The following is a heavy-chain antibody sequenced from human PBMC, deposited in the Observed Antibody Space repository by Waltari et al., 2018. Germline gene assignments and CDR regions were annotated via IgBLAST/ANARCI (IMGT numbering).Heavy chain of an antibody. CDR1: GFDFRRYV. Sequence: QLLQSGGGPVQPGGSLRLSCAASGFDFRRYVMAWVRQSPRQGLEWVSVSSTYAPTICYSDAVRGRSTISRDNSNNIVSLQMDSLRVEDTAMYYCARLKSLDSRWFYSFDLWGQGTLVTVS. D-gene: IGHD2-15*01. J-gene: IGHJ4*01. CDR3: ARLKSLDSRWFYSFDL. CDR2: SSTYAPTI. V-gene: IGHV3-23*01.